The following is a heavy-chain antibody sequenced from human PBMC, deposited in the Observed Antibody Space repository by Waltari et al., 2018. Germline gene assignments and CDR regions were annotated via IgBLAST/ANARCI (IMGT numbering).Heavy chain of an antibody. CDR2: ISSSSSYI. Sequence: EVQLVESGGGLVKPGGSLRLSCAASGFTFSSYSMNWVRQAPGKGLEWVSSISSSSSYIYYADSVKGRFTISRDNAKNSLYLQMNSLRAEDTAVYYCAKVARKIDKHIVGYFDLWGRGTLVTVSS. CDR3: AKVARKIDKHIVGYFDL. CDR1: GFTFSSYS. D-gene: IGHD2-21*01. J-gene: IGHJ2*01. V-gene: IGHV3-21*01.